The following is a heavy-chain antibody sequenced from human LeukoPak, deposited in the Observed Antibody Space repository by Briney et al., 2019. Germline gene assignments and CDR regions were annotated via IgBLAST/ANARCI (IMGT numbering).Heavy chain of an antibody. V-gene: IGHV3-30-3*01. D-gene: IGHD3-22*01. J-gene: IGHJ4*02. CDR1: GFTFSSYA. Sequence: PGGSLRLSCAASGFTFSSYAMHWVRQAPGKGLEWVAVISYDGSNKYYAAPVKGRFTFSKDNSKNTLYLQMNGLRAEDTAVYYCARGERCYDCSGYYRDWGQGTLVTVSS. CDR3: ARGERCYDCSGYYRD. CDR2: ISYDGSNK.